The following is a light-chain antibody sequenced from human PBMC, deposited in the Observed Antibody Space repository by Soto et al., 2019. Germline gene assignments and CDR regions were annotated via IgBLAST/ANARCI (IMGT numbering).Light chain of an antibody. V-gene: IGLV2-14*03. Sequence: QSALTQPASVSGSPGQSITISCTGTSSDIGAYDYVSWFQQYSGKAPTLIIYEVRFRPSGVSSRVSGSKSGNTASLTISGLQTEDEADYYCGSYASATLIFGGGTKLTVL. CDR2: EVR. CDR1: SSDIGAYDY. J-gene: IGLJ2*01. CDR3: GSYASATLI.